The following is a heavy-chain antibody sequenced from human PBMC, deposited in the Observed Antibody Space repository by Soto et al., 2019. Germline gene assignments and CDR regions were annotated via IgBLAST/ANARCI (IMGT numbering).Heavy chain of an antibody. D-gene: IGHD7-27*01. Sequence: QVQMVESGGGVVQPGRSLRLSCAASGFTFSNYGMHWVRQAPGKGLEWVAFISHEGSKKDYEDSVKGRFTISRDNSKNTLYLQVDSLRIEDTAVYYCAKAGGLGGLDYWGQGTLVAVSS. CDR3: AKAGGLGGLDY. CDR1: GFTFSNYG. V-gene: IGHV3-30*18. J-gene: IGHJ4*02. CDR2: ISHEGSKK.